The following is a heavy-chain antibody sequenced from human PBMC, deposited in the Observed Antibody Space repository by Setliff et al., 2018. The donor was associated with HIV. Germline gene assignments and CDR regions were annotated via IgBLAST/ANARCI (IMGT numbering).Heavy chain of an antibody. Sequence: GASLKLSCKGSGYSFITYWIGWVRQRPGKGLEWMGIMNPDGSNTRYSPSFQGQVTISVDESISTAYLQWSSLKASDTAFYYCARFYGSYDVGGFDIWGQGTKVTVS. CDR3: ARFYGSYDVGGFDI. CDR2: MNPDGSNT. J-gene: IGHJ3*02. CDR1: GYSFITYW. V-gene: IGHV5-51*01. D-gene: IGHD3-16*01.